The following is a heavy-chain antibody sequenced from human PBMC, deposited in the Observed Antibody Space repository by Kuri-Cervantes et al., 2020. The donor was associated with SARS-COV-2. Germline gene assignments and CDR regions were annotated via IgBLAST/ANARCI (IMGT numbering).Heavy chain of an antibody. Sequence: GSLRLSCAVYGGSFSGYYWSWIRQPPGKGLEWIGEINHSGSTNYNPSLKSRVTMSVDTSKNQFSLKLSSVTAADTAVYYCARSITIFGVEAYGMDVWGQGTTVTCAS. V-gene: IGHV4-34*01. CDR3: ARSITIFGVEAYGMDV. D-gene: IGHD3-3*01. J-gene: IGHJ6*01. CDR2: INHSGST. CDR1: GGSFSGYY.